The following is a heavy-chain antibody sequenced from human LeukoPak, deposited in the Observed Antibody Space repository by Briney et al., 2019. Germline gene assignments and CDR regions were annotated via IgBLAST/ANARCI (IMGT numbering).Heavy chain of an antibody. Sequence: ASVKVSCKASGYTFTSYGINWVRQAPGQGLEWMGWISAYNGNTNYAQKVQGRVTMTTDTSTSKAYMELRSLSSDDTAVYYCARDPGYSYGTSWFDPWGQGTLVTVSS. D-gene: IGHD5-18*01. J-gene: IGHJ5*02. CDR3: ARDPGYSYGTSWFDP. CDR2: ISAYNGNT. CDR1: GYTFTSYG. V-gene: IGHV1-18*01.